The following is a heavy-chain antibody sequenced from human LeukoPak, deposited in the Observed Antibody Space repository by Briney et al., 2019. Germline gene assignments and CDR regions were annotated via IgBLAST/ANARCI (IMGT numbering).Heavy chain of an antibody. Sequence: GASVKVSCKASGGTFSSYAISWVRQAPGQGLEWMGGIIPIFGTANYAQKFRGRVTITADESTSTAYMELSSLRSEDTAVYYCARDRARDAFDIWGQGTMVTVSS. V-gene: IGHV1-69*13. CDR2: IIPIFGTA. CDR1: GGTFSSYA. CDR3: ARDRARDAFDI. J-gene: IGHJ3*02.